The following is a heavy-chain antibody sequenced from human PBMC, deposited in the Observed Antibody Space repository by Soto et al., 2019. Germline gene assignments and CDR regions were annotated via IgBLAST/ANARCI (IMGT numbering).Heavy chain of an antibody. CDR3: VKFGVARDSYKWFDY. CDR1: GAALNSGNYY. D-gene: IGHD3-3*01. Sequence: KPSETLSLTCSVSGAALNSGNYYWSWIRQVPGKGLEWIGHINVTGAVYYNPSLRGRITISHDTSEKQFSLNLRLITAADRAVYFSVKFGVARDSYKWFDYWGQGTLVTVSS. CDR2: INVTGAV. V-gene: IGHV4-31*06. J-gene: IGHJ4*02.